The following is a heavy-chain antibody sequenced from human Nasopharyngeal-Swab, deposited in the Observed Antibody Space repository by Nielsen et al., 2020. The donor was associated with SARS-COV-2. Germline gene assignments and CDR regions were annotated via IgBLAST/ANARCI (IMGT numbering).Heavy chain of an antibody. D-gene: IGHD3-10*01. CDR2: VHYTGST. CDR1: GDSISSYF. J-gene: IGHJ6*03. V-gene: IGHV4-59*01. Sequence: SETLSLTCTVSGDSISSYFWSWIRQSPGKGLEWIGYVHYTGSTNYNPSLKSRVTISVDTSKNQFSLKLSSVTAADTAVYYCARDRVAAGMDVWGKGTTVTVSS. CDR3: ARDRVAAGMDV.